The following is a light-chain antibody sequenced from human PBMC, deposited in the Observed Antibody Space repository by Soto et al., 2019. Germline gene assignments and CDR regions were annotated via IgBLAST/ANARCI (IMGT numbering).Light chain of an antibody. CDR1: QSVSSN. Sequence: EMVMTQSPATLSVSPGERATLSCRASQSVSSNLAWYQQEPGQAPRLLIYGASTRATGIPARFSGSGSGTDFALTISRLEPEDFAVYYCQQYGSSPRTFGQGTKVDIK. J-gene: IGKJ1*01. V-gene: IGKV3-20*01. CDR2: GAS. CDR3: QQYGSSPRT.